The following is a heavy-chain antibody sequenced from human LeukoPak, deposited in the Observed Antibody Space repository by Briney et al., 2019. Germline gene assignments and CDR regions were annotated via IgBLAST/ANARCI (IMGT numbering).Heavy chain of an antibody. V-gene: IGHV1-3*01. Sequence: ASVKVSCKASGYTFSSYAMHWVRQAPGQGLEWMGWMNAGNGNTRYSQKFQGRVTITWDTSASTTYMELSSLRSEDTAVYYCARVGTGTHDLWGQGTLVTVSS. J-gene: IGHJ5*02. CDR3: ARVGTGTHDL. D-gene: IGHD1-1*01. CDR2: MNAGNGNT. CDR1: GYTFSSYA.